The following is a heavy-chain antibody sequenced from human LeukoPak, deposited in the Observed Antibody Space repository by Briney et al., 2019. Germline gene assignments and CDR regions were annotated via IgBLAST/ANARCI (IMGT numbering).Heavy chain of an antibody. CDR2: TYYRSKWYN. V-gene: IGHV6-1*01. D-gene: IGHD1-26*01. Sequence: SQTLSLTCAISGDSVSSNSAGWNWIRQSPSRGLEWLGSTYYRSKWYNDYALSVKSRITINPDTSKNQFSLHLNSVTPEDTAVYYCARKLRDSGARDTWGQGTVVTVSS. CDR1: GDSVSSNSAG. J-gene: IGHJ3*02. CDR3: ARKLRDSGARDT.